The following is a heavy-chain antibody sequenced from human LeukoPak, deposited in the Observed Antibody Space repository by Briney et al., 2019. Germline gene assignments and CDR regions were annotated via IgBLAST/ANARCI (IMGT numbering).Heavy chain of an antibody. CDR3: ARKGSLYYFDY. D-gene: IGHD2-15*01. Sequence: PSQTLSLTCTVSGGSISSGGYYWSWIRQPPGKGLEWIGEINHSGSTYYNPSLKSRVTMSIDTSKNQFSLKLSSVTAVDTAVYYCARKGSLYYFDYWGQGTLVTVSS. CDR2: INHSGST. CDR1: GGSISSGGYY. V-gene: IGHV4-30-2*01. J-gene: IGHJ4*02.